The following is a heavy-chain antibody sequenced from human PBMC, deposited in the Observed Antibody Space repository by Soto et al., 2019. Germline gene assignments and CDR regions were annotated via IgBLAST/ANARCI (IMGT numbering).Heavy chain of an antibody. V-gene: IGHV4-31*03. D-gene: IGHD3-9*01. CDR1: GGSISSGGYY. Sequence: QVQLQESGPGLVKPSQTLSLTCTVSGGSISSGGYYWSWIRQHPGKGLEWIGYIYYSGSTYYNPSLKRRVTIAVDTSKKQFSLKLSSVTAADTAVYYCARMLYDIPLGGTFDYWGQGTLVTVSS. CDR3: ARMLYDIPLGGTFDY. J-gene: IGHJ4*02. CDR2: IYYSGST.